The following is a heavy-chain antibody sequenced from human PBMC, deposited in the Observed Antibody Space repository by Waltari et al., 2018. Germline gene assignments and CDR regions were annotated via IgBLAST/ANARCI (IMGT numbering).Heavy chain of an antibody. CDR1: GDSITTNLYY. CDR2: FYYGGNT. J-gene: IGHJ4*02. V-gene: IGHV4-39*01. CDR3: ARFCSNTICYATVDY. Sequence: QLQVQESGPGLVKPPETLSLTCTVSGDSITTNLYYWGWIRQPPGKGLEWIGIFYYGGNTYYNPSLKSRVTISVDASKNQFSLEVTSVTAADTAVYYCARFCSNTICYATVDYWGQGTLVTVSS. D-gene: IGHD2-2*01.